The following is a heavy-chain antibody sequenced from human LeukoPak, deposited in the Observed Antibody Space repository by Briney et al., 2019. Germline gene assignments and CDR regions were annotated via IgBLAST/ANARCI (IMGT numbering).Heavy chain of an antibody. CDR2: INPNSGGT. D-gene: IGHD5-24*01. CDR3: ARGQYNYGRDWFDP. CDR1: GYTFTGYY. V-gene: IGHV1-2*02. J-gene: IGHJ5*02. Sequence: GASVKVSCKASGYTFTGYYMHWVRQAPGQGLEWMGWINPNSGGTNYAQKFQGRVTMTRDTSFSTAYMELSRLRSDDTAVYYCARGQYNYGRDWFDPWGQGTLVTVSS.